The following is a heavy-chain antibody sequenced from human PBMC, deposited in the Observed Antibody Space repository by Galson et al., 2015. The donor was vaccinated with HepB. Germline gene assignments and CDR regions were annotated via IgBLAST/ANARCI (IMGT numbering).Heavy chain of an antibody. J-gene: IGHJ4*02. V-gene: IGHV1-2*06. Sequence: SVTVSCKASGSPFTGYYLHWVRQAPGQGLEWMGRINPNSGGTNYAQKFQGRVTMTRDTSITTAYMGLSSLRSDDTAVYYCARGLSSSWYGIYYFAYWGQGTLVTVSS. CDR2: INPNSGGT. CDR3: ARGLSSSWYGIYYFAY. D-gene: IGHD6-13*01. CDR1: GSPFTGYY.